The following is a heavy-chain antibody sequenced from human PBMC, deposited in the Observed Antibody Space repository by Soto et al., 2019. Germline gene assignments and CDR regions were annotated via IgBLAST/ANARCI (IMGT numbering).Heavy chain of an antibody. CDR2: ISSDGDIT. CDR1: GFTFSEYS. V-gene: IGHV3-64*04. J-gene: IGHJ4*02. CDR3: ARAIGPTLFDY. D-gene: IGHD3-22*01. Sequence: GGSLRLSCSASGFTFSEYSMHWVRQAPGKGLQYVSTISSDGDITYYADSVKGRFTISRDNAKNSLYLQMNSLRAGDTAIYFCARAIGPTLFDYWGQGTLVTVSS.